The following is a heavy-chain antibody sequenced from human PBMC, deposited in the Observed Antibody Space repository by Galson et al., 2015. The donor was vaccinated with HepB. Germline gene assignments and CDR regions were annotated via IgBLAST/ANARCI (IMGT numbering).Heavy chain of an antibody. CDR2: FDPEDGET. Sequence: SVKVSCKVSGYTLNDLSMNWVRQAPGKGLEWMGGFDPEDGETIYAQKFQGRVTMTEDTSTDTAYMELSSLRSEDTAVYYCATAANIVVVPAASLFDPWGPGSLVTVSS. CDR3: ATAANIVVVPAASLFDP. CDR1: GYTLNDLS. D-gene: IGHD2-2*01. J-gene: IGHJ5*02. V-gene: IGHV1-24*01.